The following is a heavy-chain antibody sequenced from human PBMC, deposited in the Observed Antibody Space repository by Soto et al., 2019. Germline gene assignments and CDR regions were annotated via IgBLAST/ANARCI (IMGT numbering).Heavy chain of an antibody. CDR2: ISYDGSNK. CDR3: ARSDYYGSALLGNYYYYGMDV. Sequence: GGSLRLSCAASGFTFSSYAMHWVRQAPGKGLEWVAVISYDGSNKYYADSVKGRFTISRDNSKNTLYLQMNSLRAEDTAVYYCARSDYYGSALLGNYYYYGMDVWGQGTTVTV. V-gene: IGHV3-30-3*01. D-gene: IGHD3-10*01. J-gene: IGHJ6*02. CDR1: GFTFSSYA.